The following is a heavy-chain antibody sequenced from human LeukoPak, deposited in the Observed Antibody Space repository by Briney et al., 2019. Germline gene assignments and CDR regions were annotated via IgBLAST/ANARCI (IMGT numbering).Heavy chain of an antibody. D-gene: IGHD4-17*01. V-gene: IGHV3-21*01. CDR2: ISSSSSYI. J-gene: IGHJ3*02. CDR3: ARDTLRADMFFDI. CDR1: GFTFDDYA. Sequence: PGGSLRLSCAASGFTFDDYAMHWVRQAPGKGLEWVSSISSSSSYIYYADSVKGRFTISRDNAKNSLYLQMNSLRAEDTAVYYCARDTLRADMFFDIWGQGTMVTVSS.